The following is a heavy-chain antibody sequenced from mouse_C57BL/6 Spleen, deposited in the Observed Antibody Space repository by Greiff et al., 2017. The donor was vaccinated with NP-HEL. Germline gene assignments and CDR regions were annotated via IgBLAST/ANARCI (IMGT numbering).Heavy chain of an antibody. CDR1: GYTFTSYW. Sequence: QVQLQQPGAELVKPGASVKMSCKASGYTFTSYWITWVKQRPGQGLEWIGDIYPGSGSTNYNEKFKGKATLTVDTSSSTAYMQLSSLTSEDSAVYYCAGGPDYGSSSDYWGQGTTLTVSS. CDR3: AGGPDYGSSSDY. D-gene: IGHD1-1*01. CDR2: IYPGSGST. V-gene: IGHV1-55*01. J-gene: IGHJ2*01.